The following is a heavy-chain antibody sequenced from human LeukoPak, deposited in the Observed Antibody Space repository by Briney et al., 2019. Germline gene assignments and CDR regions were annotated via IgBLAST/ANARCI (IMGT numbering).Heavy chain of an antibody. D-gene: IGHD6-6*01. V-gene: IGHV4-4*07. CDR1: GGSISSYY. Sequence: PSETLSLTCTVSGGSISSYYWSWIRQPAGKGLEWIGRIHTTGIINYNPSLKSRVTMSVDTSKNQFSLNLTSVTAADTAVYYCAREDGNSSRSLGYRGQGTLVTVSS. CDR2: IHTTGII. CDR3: AREDGNSSRSLGY. J-gene: IGHJ4*02.